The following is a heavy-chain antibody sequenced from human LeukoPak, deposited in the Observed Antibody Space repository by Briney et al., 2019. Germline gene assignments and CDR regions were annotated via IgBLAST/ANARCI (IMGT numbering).Heavy chain of an antibody. CDR3: AKGSSSSRPYHFDH. V-gene: IGHV3-23*01. CDR2: ITNSGGDT. D-gene: IGHD6-6*01. Sequence: GGSLRLSCAASGFTFSNYAMSWVRQAPGKGLEWVSAITNSGGDTFHADSVKGRFTIPRDNSQSTLFLQMNSLRAEDTATYYCAKGSSSSRPYHFDHWGQGTLVTVSS. J-gene: IGHJ4*02. CDR1: GFTFSNYA.